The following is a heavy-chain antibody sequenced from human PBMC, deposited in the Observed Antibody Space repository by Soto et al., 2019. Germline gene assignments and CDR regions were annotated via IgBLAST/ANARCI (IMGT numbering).Heavy chain of an antibody. CDR3: ARLMPTQNRNAFDI. J-gene: IGHJ3*02. V-gene: IGHV1-18*01. CDR1: GYTFTSYG. D-gene: IGHD2-2*01. Sequence: ASVKVSCKASGYTFTSYGISWVRQAPGQGLEWMGWISAYNGNTNYAQKLQGRVTMTTDTSTSTAYMELRSLRSDDTAVYYCARLMPTQNRNAFDIWGQGTMVTVSS. CDR2: ISAYNGNT.